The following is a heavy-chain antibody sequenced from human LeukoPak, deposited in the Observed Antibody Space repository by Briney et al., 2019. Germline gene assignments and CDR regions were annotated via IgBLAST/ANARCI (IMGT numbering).Heavy chain of an antibody. CDR1: GGSLSGYY. CDR3: ARTYCSSTSCYLFHFDY. CDR2: IYYSGRT. J-gene: IGHJ4*02. D-gene: IGHD2-2*01. Sequence: PSETLSLTCTVSGGSLSGYYWSWIRQPPGKGLEWIGYIYYSGRTNYSPSLESRVTISVDASRSQFSLQLSSVTAADTAVYYCARTYCSSTSCYLFHFDYWGQGILVTVSS. V-gene: IGHV4-59*01.